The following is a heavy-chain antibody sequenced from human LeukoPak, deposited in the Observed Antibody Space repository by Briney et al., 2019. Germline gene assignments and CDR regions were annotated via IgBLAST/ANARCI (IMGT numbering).Heavy chain of an antibody. Sequence: GGSLRLSCAASEFTFSSYGMHWVRQAPGKGLEWVAVIWYDGSQKYYADSVKGRFTISRDNSKNTLFLQMNSLRAEDTAVYYCARYGSGKNFDYWGQGTLVTVSS. CDR2: IWYDGSQK. V-gene: IGHV3-33*01. CDR3: ARYGSGKNFDY. D-gene: IGHD3-10*01. CDR1: EFTFSSYG. J-gene: IGHJ4*02.